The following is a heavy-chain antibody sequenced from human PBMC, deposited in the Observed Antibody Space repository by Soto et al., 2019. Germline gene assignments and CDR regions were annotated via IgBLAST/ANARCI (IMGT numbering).Heavy chain of an antibody. J-gene: IGHJ4*02. CDR2: ISGSGGST. Sequence: LQLQESGPGLVKPSETLSLTCTVSGGSISSSSYYWGWIRQPPGKGLEWVSAISGSGGSTYYADSVKGRFTISRDNSKNTLYLQMNSLRAEDTAVYYCAKDDVLESSGWPGDYWGQGTLVTVSS. CDR3: AKDDVLESSGWPGDY. CDR1: GGSISSSSYY. D-gene: IGHD6-19*01. V-gene: IGHV3-23*01.